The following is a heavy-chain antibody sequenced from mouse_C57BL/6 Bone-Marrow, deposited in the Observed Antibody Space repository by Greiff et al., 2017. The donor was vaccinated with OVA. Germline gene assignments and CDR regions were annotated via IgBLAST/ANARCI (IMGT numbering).Heavy chain of an antibody. CDR2: IRNRANGYTT. CDR1: GFTFTDYY. J-gene: IGHJ2*01. Sequence: EVLLVESGGGLVQPGGSLSLSCAASGFTFTDYYMSWVRQPPGQALEWLGFIRNRANGYTTEYSASVKGRFTISTDTSQSILYLRMKSVRAEDGAAYYFASYYAYYFDYWGKGTTLTVSS. V-gene: IGHV7-3*01. CDR3: ASYYAYYFDY.